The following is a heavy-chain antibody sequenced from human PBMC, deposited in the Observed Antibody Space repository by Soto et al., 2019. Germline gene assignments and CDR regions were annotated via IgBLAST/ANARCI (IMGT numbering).Heavy chain of an antibody. CDR3: ARDDEYSGNGMDV. CDR1: EFTFSDYG. J-gene: IGHJ6*02. V-gene: IGHV3-33*01. CDR2: ILNDGSNR. Sequence: QVQLVESGGGVVQPGRSLRLSCAASEFTFSDYGMQWVRQAPGKGLEWVAVILNDGSNRYHADSVKDRFTISRDNSKNTLYLQMNSLRAEDTAVYYCARDDEYSGNGMDVWGQGTTVTVS. D-gene: IGHD3-10*01.